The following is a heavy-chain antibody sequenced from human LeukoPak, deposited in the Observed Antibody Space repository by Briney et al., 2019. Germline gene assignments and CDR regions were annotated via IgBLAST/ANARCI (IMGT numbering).Heavy chain of an antibody. D-gene: IGHD7-27*01. CDR2: IYYSGST. Sequence: SETLSLTCTVSGGSISSYYWSWIRQPPGKGLEWIGYIYYSGSTNYNPSLKSRVNISGDTSNNQFSLNLSSVTAADTAVYYCARGWGYFDYWGQGTLVTASS. CDR3: ARGWGYFDY. J-gene: IGHJ4*02. CDR1: GGSISSYY. V-gene: IGHV4-59*01.